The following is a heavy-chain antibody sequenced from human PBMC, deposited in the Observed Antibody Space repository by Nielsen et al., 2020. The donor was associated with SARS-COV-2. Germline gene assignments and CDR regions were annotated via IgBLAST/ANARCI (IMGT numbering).Heavy chain of an antibody. Sequence: VRQMPGKGLEWVSAISGSGGSTYYADSVKGRFTISRDNSKNTLYLQMNSLRAEDTAVYYCAKVRGLAVAGRNAFDIWGQGTMVTVSS. D-gene: IGHD6-19*01. CDR2: ISGSGGST. J-gene: IGHJ3*02. V-gene: IGHV3-23*01. CDR3: AKVRGLAVAGRNAFDI.